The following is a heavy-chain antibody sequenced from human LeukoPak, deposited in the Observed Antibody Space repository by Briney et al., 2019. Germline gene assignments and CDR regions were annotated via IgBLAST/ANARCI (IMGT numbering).Heavy chain of an antibody. J-gene: IGHJ4*02. D-gene: IGHD3-3*01. CDR1: GGSISSYY. V-gene: IGHV4-38-2*02. Sequence: PSETLSLTCTVSGGSISSYYWGWIRQPPGKGLEWIGSIHHSGSTYYNPSLKSRVTMSVDTSQNQFSLKLSSVTAADTAVYYCARVNYHFLDHWGQGTLVTVSS. CDR3: ARVNYHFLDH. CDR2: IHHSGST.